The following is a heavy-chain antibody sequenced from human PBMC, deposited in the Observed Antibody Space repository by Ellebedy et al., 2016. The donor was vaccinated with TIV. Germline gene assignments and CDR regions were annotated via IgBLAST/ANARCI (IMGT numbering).Heavy chain of an antibody. CDR1: GDSIRTYY. CDR3: ARLGHDGNYDILTGYHYNAFDI. CDR2: IYYSGST. Sequence: SETLSLTCIVSGDSIRTYYWSWIRQPPGKGLEWIGYIYYSGSTNYNFSLKSRVTISVDTSKNQFSLKLSSVTAADTAVYYCARLGHDGNYDILTGYHYNAFDIWGQGTMVTVSS. D-gene: IGHD3-9*01. V-gene: IGHV4-59*12. J-gene: IGHJ3*02.